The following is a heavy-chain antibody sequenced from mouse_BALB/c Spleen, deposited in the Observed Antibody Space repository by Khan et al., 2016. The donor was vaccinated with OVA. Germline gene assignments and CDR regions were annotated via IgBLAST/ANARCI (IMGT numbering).Heavy chain of an antibody. D-gene: IGHD4-1*01. Sequence: EVQGVESGGDLVKPGGSLKLSCAASGFTFSAYGMSWVRQTPDKRLEWVATISSDGTYTYYPDSVMGRFTISRDNAKKTLYLQMSSLKSGDTAMYFCASHLTGSFAYWGQGTLVTVSA. CDR1: GFTFSAYG. J-gene: IGHJ3*01. CDR2: ISSDGTYT. CDR3: ASHLTGSFAY. V-gene: IGHV5-6*01.